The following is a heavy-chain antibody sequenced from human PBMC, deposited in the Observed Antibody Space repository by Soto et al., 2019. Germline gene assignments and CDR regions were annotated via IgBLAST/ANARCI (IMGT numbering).Heavy chain of an antibody. D-gene: IGHD3-10*01. CDR2: IYPGDSDT. V-gene: IGHV5-51*01. CDR3: ARRHTTMVRGVSYYYGMVV. J-gene: IGHJ6*02. CDR1: GYSFTSYW. Sequence: HGESLKISCKGSGYSFTSYWIGWVRQMPGKXLEWMGIIYPGDSDTRYSPSFQGQVTISADKSISTAYLQWSSLKASDTAMYYCARRHTTMVRGVSYYYGMVVWGQGNTVTVSS.